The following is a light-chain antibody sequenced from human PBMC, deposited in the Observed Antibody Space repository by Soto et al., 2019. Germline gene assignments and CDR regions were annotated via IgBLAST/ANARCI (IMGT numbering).Light chain of an antibody. CDR1: QRISNW. CDR2: KAS. CDR3: QQYDSFPLT. V-gene: IGKV1-5*03. J-gene: IGKJ4*01. Sequence: DIQMTQSPSTLSASVGDRVTITCRASQRISNWLAWYQQRPGRAPQLLIHKASTLETGVPSRFSGSGSGTEFTLTISSLQPDDFASYFCQQYDSFPLTFGGGTKV.